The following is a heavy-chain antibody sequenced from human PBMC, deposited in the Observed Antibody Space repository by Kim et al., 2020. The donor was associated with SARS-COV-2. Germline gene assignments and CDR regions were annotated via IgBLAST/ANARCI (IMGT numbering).Heavy chain of an antibody. CDR3: ARDGPEGIRLWLLSLGAPSWGNTFDY. CDR2: ISYDGSNK. J-gene: IGHJ4*02. CDR1: GFTFSSYA. V-gene: IGHV3-30*04. Sequence: GGSLRLSCAASGFTFSSYAMHWVRQAPGKGLEWVAVISYDGSNKYYADSVKGRFTISRDNSKNTLYLQMNSLRAEDTAVYYCARDGPEGIRLWLLSLGAPSWGNTFDYWGQGTLVTVSS. D-gene: IGHD5-18*01.